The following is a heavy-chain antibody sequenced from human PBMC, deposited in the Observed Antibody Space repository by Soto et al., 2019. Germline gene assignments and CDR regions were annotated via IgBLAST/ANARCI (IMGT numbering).Heavy chain of an antibody. Sequence: GESLKISCKGSGYNFAGYWIAWVRQMPGKGLELMGIIYPGDSDTRYSPSFQGQVTISADKSITTAYLQWSSLKASDTAMYYCARLGYDSSGYYYYGMDVWGQGTTVTVSS. CDR3: ARLGYDSSGYYYYGMDV. D-gene: IGHD3-22*01. J-gene: IGHJ6*02. CDR1: GYNFAGYW. V-gene: IGHV5-51*01. CDR2: IYPGDSDT.